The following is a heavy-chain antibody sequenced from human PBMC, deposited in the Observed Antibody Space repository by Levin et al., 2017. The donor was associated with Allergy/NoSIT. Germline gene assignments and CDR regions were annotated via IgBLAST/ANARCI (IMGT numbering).Heavy chain of an antibody. CDR1: GYTFTGYY. CDR3: AREDIVVVPAAPGYGWFDP. CDR2: INPNSGGT. V-gene: IGHV1-2*02. Sequence: ASVKVSCKASGYTFTGYYMHWVRQAPGQGLELMGWINPNSGGTNYAQKFQGRVTMTRDTSISTAYMELSRLRSDDTAVYYCAREDIVVVPAAPGYGWFDPWGQGTLVTVSS. J-gene: IGHJ5*02. D-gene: IGHD2-2*01.